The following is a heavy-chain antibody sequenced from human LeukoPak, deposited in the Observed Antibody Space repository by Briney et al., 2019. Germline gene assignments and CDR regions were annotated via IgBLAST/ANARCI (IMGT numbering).Heavy chain of an antibody. CDR3: ARGFEDTAMANYYYMDV. D-gene: IGHD5-18*01. Sequence: SETLSLTCAVYGGSFSGYYWSWIRQPPGKGPEWIGEINHSGSTNYNPSLKSRVTISVDTSKNQFSLKLSSVTAADTAVYYCARGFEDTAMANYYYMDVWGKGTTVTVSS. V-gene: IGHV4-34*01. J-gene: IGHJ6*03. CDR2: INHSGST. CDR1: GGSFSGYY.